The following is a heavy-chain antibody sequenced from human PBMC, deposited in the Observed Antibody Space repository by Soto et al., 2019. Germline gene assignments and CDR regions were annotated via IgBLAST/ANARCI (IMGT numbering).Heavy chain of an antibody. CDR1: GYTFTSYG. Sequence: ASVKVSCKASGYTFTSYGISWVRKAPGQGLEWMGWISAYNGNTNYAQKLQGRVTMTTDTSTSTAYMELRSLRSDDTAVYYCARVGYSYGQYYFDYWGQGTLVTVSS. V-gene: IGHV1-18*01. D-gene: IGHD5-18*01. J-gene: IGHJ4*02. CDR2: ISAYNGNT. CDR3: ARVGYSYGQYYFDY.